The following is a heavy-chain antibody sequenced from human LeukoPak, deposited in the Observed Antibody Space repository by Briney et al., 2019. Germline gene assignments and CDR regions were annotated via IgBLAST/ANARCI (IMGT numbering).Heavy chain of an antibody. CDR2: IYHSGST. J-gene: IGHJ4*02. D-gene: IGHD6-19*01. Sequence: PSQTLSLTCTVSGGSISSGGYYWSWIRQPPGKGLEWIGYIYHSGSTYYNPSLKSRVTISVDRSKNQFSLKLSSVTAADTAVYYCARAWAVAALDYWGQGTLVTVSS. V-gene: IGHV4-30-2*01. CDR3: ARAWAVAALDY. CDR1: GGSISSGGYY.